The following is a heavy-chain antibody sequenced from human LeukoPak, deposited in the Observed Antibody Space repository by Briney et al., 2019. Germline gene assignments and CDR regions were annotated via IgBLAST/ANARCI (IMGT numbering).Heavy chain of an antibody. CDR2: ISSSGSTI. CDR1: GFTFSSYS. Sequence: PGGSLRLPCAASGFTFSSYSMNWVRQAPGKGLEWVSYISSSGSTIYYADSVKGRFTISRDNSKNTLYPQMNSLRAEDTAVYYCAKADYYYYMDVWGKGTTVTVSS. CDR3: AKADYYYYMDV. V-gene: IGHV3-48*01. J-gene: IGHJ6*03.